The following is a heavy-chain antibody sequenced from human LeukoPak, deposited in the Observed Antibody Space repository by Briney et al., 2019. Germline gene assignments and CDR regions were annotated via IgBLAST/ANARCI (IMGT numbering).Heavy chain of an antibody. J-gene: IGHJ4*02. V-gene: IGHV3-7*01. CDR3: ARALWLFDY. CDR1: GFTFSSYW. Sequence: GGSLRLSCAASGFTFSSYWMSWVRQAPGKGLEWVANIKQDGSEKYYADSVKGRFTISRDNAKNSLYLQMYRLRAEDTAVYYCARALWLFDYWGQGTLVTVSS. D-gene: IGHD5-24*01. CDR2: IKQDGSEK.